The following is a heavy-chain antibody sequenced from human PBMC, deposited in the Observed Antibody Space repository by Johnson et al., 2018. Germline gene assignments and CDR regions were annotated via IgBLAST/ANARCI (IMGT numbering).Heavy chain of an antibody. CDR3: ARGGSSWYLLAFDL. CDR1: GFTFSSYW. J-gene: IGHJ3*01. CDR2: IKQDGSEK. V-gene: IGHV3-7*01. Sequence: EVQLVETGGGVVQPGRSLRLSCAASGFTFSSYWMSWVRQATGKGLEWVANIKQDGSEKYYVDSVKGRFTISRDNAKNSVYLQMNSLRAEDTAVFYCARGGSSWYLLAFDLWGQGTMVTVSS. D-gene: IGHD6-13*01.